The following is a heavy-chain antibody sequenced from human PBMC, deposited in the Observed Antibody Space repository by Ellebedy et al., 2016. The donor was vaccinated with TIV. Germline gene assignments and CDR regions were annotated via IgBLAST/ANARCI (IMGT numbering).Heavy chain of an antibody. V-gene: IGHV3-21*01. Sequence: PGGSLRLSCGGSGFIFSSRCLHWVRQAPGKGLEWVSSISSDSQYITYRDSVKGRFSISRDNAKNSLYLQMNNLRAEDTAVYYCARDFDTAPMKTIFDYWGHGTLVTVSS. D-gene: IGHD5-18*01. CDR1: GFIFSSRC. CDR3: ARDFDTAPMKTIFDY. CDR2: ISSDSQYI. J-gene: IGHJ4*01.